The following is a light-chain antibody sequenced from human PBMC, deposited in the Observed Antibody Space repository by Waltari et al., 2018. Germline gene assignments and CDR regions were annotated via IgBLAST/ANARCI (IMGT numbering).Light chain of an antibody. CDR2: WAS. V-gene: IGKV4-1*01. CDR1: QSLFSSSTSKTY. Sequence: DIVMTQSPDSLAVSLGERATLNCKSSQSLFSSSTSKTYIAWYQHKPGQPPKLLIYWASIRASGVPDRFSGSGSGTDFTLTISNLQAEDVAVYYCHHYYIPPLTFGQGTRLEI. J-gene: IGKJ5*01. CDR3: HHYYIPPLT.